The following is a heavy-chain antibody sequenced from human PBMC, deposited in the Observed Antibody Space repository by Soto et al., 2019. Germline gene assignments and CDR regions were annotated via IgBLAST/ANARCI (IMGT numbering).Heavy chain of an antibody. CDR2: IIPIFGTA. CDR3: ASGGDYYDSSGYYCSY. Sequence: QVQLVQSGAEVKKPGSSVKVSCKASGGTFSSYAISWVRQAPGQGLEWMGGIIPIFGTANYAQKFQGRVTITAEKSTSTAYMELSSLRSEDTAVYYCASGGDYYDSSGYYCSYWGQGTLVTVSS. CDR1: GGTFSSYA. D-gene: IGHD3-22*01. V-gene: IGHV1-69*06. J-gene: IGHJ4*02.